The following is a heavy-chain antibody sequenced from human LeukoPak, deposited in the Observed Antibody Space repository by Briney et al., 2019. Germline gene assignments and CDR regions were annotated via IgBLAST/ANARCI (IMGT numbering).Heavy chain of an antibody. V-gene: IGHV3-21*01. CDR3: ARDRYDFWSGYYYYYYYYGMDV. J-gene: IGHJ6*02. Sequence: KPGGSLRLSCAASGFTFSSYSMNWVRQAPGKGLEWVSSTSSSSSYIYYADSVKGRFTISRDNAKNSLYLQMNSLRAEDTAVYYCARDRYDFWSGYYYYYYYYGMDVWGQGTTVTVSS. CDR2: TSSSSSYI. CDR1: GFTFSSYS. D-gene: IGHD3-3*01.